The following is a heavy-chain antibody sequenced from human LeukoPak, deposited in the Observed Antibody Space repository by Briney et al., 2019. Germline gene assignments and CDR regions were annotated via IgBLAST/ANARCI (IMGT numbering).Heavy chain of an antibody. CDR1: GFTFSSYW. CDR2: INSDGSST. CDR3: ARVRSMVRLFDY. J-gene: IGHJ4*02. Sequence: PGGSLRLSCEASGFTFSSYWMYWVRQAPGKGLVWVSRINSDGSSTSYADSVKGRFTISRDNAKNTLYLQMNSLRAEDTAVYYCARVRSMVRLFDYWGQGTLVTVSS. D-gene: IGHD3-10*01. V-gene: IGHV3-74*01.